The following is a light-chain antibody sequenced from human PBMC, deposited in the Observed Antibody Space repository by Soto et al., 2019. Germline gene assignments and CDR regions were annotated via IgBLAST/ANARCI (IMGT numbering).Light chain of an antibody. CDR3: QQRSTWPPVT. Sequence: MVLTNSPGSLSLSRREGSNGYVSASQSVSSSYLAWNQQKPGQAPRLLIYGASSRATGIPARFSGSGSGTDFTLTISSLEPEDFGVYYCQQRSTWPPVTFGGGTKVDIK. CDR1: QSVSSSY. CDR2: GAS. V-gene: IGKV3D-20*02. J-gene: IGKJ4*01.